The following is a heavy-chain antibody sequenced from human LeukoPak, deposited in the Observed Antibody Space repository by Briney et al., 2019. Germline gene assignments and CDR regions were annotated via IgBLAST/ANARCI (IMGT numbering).Heavy chain of an antibody. V-gene: IGHV3-74*01. CDR2: IKGVEMTT. J-gene: IGHJ4*02. CDR3: ARGGLFAYYFDY. CDR1: GFTFSTSW. Sequence: GGSLRLSSAASGFTFSTSWMHWARQVPGQGLEWVSRIKGVEMTTTYADSVEGRFTISRDNAKTAVYLEINSLSAEDTAVYYCARGGLFAYYFDYWGQGTLVSVSS. D-gene: IGHD3-10*02.